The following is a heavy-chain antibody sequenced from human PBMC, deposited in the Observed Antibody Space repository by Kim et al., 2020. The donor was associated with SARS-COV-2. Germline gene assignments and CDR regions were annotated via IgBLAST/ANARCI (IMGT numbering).Heavy chain of an antibody. D-gene: IGHD3-22*01. CDR2: IYYSGST. CDR1: GGSISSGGYY. V-gene: IGHV4-31*03. CDR3: ARARITMIVVVDAFDI. Sequence: SETLSLTCTVSGGSISSGGYYWSWIRQHPGKGLEWIGNIYYSGSTYYNPSLKSRVTISVDTSKNQFSLKLSSVTAADTAVYYCARARITMIVVVDAFDIWGQETMVPVSS. J-gene: IGHJ3*02.